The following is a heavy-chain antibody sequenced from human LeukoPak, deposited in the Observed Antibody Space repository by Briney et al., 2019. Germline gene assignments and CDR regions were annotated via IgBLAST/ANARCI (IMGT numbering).Heavy chain of an antibody. CDR1: GFTFSSYA. V-gene: IGHV3-23*01. CDR3: AKYSGYEEYYYYYMDV. CDR2: ISGGGGST. Sequence: GGSLRLSCAASGFTFSSYAMSWVRQAPGKGLEWVSGISGGGGSTYHADSVKGRFTISRDNSKKTLYLRMNSLRAEDTAVYYCAKYSGYEEYYYYYMDVWGKGTTVTVSS. J-gene: IGHJ6*03. D-gene: IGHD5-12*01.